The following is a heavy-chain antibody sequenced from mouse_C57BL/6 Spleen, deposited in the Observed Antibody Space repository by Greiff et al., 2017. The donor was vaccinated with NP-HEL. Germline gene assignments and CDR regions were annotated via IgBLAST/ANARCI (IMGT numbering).Heavy chain of an antibody. J-gene: IGHJ1*03. CDR2: IWSGGST. CDR3: ARTITTQNFEV. D-gene: IGHD1-1*01. V-gene: IGHV2-2*01. Sequence: VQLQQSGPGLVQPSQSLSITCTVSGFSLTSYGVHWVRQSPGQGLEWLGVIWSGGSTAYNAAFISRLSISKDNSKSQVFFKMNSLQADDTAIYYCARTITTQNFEVWGTGTTVTVSS. CDR1: GFSLTSYG.